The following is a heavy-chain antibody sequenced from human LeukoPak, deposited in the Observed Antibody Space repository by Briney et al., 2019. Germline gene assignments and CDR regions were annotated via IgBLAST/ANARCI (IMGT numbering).Heavy chain of an antibody. D-gene: IGHD6-13*01. CDR3: ARVSSSWFNWFDP. CDR1: GGSISSSSYY. V-gene: IGHV4-61*05. J-gene: IGHJ5*02. CDR2: IYYSGST. Sequence: SETLSLTCTVSGGSISSSSYYWGWIRQPPGKGLEWIGYIYYSGSTNYNPSLKSRVTISVDTSKNQFSLKLSSVTAADTAVYYCARVSSSWFNWFDPWGQGTLVTVSS.